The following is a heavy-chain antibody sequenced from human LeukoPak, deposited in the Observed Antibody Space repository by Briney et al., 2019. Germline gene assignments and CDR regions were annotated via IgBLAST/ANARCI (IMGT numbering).Heavy chain of an antibody. J-gene: IGHJ4*02. CDR3: AGVATDPAPYYFDY. Sequence: SSGTLSLTCAVSGGSISSSNWWSWVRQPPGKGLEWIGEIYHSGSTNYNPSLKSRVTISVDKSKNQFSLKLSSVTAADTAVYYCAGVATDPAPYYFDYWGQGTLVTVSS. CDR2: IYHSGST. D-gene: IGHD5-12*01. V-gene: IGHV4-4*02. CDR1: GGSISSSNW.